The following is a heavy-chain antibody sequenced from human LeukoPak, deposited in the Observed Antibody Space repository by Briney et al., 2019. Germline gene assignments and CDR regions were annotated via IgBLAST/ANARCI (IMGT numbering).Heavy chain of an antibody. CDR1: GFTFNNYS. CDR2: ISSSNNYI. V-gene: IGHV3-21*01. D-gene: IGHD6-13*01. CDR3: ARDRSNIAASDGWFDP. Sequence: GGSLRLSCAASGFTFNNYSMNWVRQAPGKGLEWVSSISSSNNYIYYADSVKGRFTISRDNAKNSLYLQMNSLRAEDTAVYYCARDRSNIAASDGWFDPWGQGTLVTVSS. J-gene: IGHJ5*02.